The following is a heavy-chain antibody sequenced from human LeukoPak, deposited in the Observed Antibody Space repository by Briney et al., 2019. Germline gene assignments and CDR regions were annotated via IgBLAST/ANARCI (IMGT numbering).Heavy chain of an antibody. CDR1: GGSFSGYY. CDR3: ARGATIFGIDY. D-gene: IGHD3-3*01. CDR2: INHSGST. Sequence: SETLSLTCAVYGGSFSGYYWSWIRQPPGKGLEWIGEINHSGSTNYNPSLKSRVTIPVDTSKNQFSLKLSSVTAADTAVYYCARGATIFGIDYWGQGTLVTVSS. V-gene: IGHV4-34*01. J-gene: IGHJ4*02.